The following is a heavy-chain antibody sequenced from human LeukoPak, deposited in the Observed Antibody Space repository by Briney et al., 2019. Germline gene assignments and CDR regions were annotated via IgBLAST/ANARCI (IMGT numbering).Heavy chain of an antibody. CDR3: AKGRIAAAYWGNDY. Sequence: GGSLRLSCAASGFTFSSYAMSWVRQAPGKGLEWVSAISGSGGSTYYADSVKGRFTISRDNPKNTLYLQMNSLRAEDTAVYYCAKGRIAAAYWGNDYWGQGTLVTVSS. V-gene: IGHV3-23*01. J-gene: IGHJ4*02. CDR1: GFTFSSYA. CDR2: ISGSGGST. D-gene: IGHD6-13*01.